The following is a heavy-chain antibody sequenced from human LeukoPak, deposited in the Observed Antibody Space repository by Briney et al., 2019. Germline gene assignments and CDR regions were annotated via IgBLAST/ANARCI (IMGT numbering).Heavy chain of an antibody. V-gene: IGHV3-30*03. Sequence: GGSLRLSCAVSGFRFSSYGMHWVRQAPGKGLEWVAVISDDGSKIYYGDSVKGRFTISRDNAKNSLYLQMNSLRAEDTAVYYCARIGAYYYDSSGPRDWHFDLWGRGTLVTVSS. CDR2: ISDDGSKI. CDR3: ARIGAYYYDSSGPRDWHFDL. D-gene: IGHD3-22*01. CDR1: GFRFSSYG. J-gene: IGHJ2*01.